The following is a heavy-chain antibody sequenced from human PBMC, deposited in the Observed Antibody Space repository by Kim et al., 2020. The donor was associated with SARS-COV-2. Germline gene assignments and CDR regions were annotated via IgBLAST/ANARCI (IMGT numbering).Heavy chain of an antibody. CDR3: ARARLVGATTFDY. CDR1: GFTFSSYA. CDR2: ISYDGSNK. D-gene: IGHD1-26*01. Sequence: GGSLRLSCAASGFTFSSYAMHWVRQAPGKGLEGVAVISYDGSNKYYADSVKGRFTISRDNSKNTLYLQMNSLRAEDTAVYYCARARLVGATTFDYWGQGTLVTVSS. J-gene: IGHJ4*02. V-gene: IGHV3-30*04.